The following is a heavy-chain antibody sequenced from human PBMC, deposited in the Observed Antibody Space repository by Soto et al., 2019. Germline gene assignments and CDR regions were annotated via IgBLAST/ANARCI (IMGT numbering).Heavy chain of an antibody. CDR1: GFTFSSFA. CDR2: ISGGGGSI. CDR3: AGEGLYYYATSGYAVYSFDY. V-gene: IGHV3-23*01. Sequence: EVHLLESGGGLVQPGGSLRLSCAASGFTFSSFAMSWVRQAPGKGLEWVSVISGGGGSIYYADSVKGRFTVSRDNSKNTLNLQMNSLSAEDTAAYCCAGEGLYYYATSGYAVYSFDYWGRGSLVTVSS. D-gene: IGHD3-22*01. J-gene: IGHJ4*02.